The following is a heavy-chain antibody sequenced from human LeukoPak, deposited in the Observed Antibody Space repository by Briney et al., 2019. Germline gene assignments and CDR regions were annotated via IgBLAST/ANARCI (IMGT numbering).Heavy chain of an antibody. CDR2: IRSKAYGGTT. CDR1: GFTFGDYA. J-gene: IGHJ4*02. CDR3: TRPSRYYDILTGFGRIDY. Sequence: GRSLRLSYTASGFTFGDYAMSWVRQAPGKGLEWVGFIRSKAYGGTTEYAASVKGRFTISRDDSKSIAYLQMNSLKTEDTAVYYCTRPSRYYDILTGFGRIDYWGQGTLVTVSS. D-gene: IGHD3-9*01. V-gene: IGHV3-49*04.